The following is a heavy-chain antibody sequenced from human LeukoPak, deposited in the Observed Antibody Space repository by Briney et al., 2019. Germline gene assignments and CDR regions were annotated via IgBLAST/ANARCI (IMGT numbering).Heavy chain of an antibody. CDR1: GGSFSDYY. CDR3: AREEMATIPYYFDY. CDR2: INHSRTT. Sequence: PSETLSLTCAVQGGSFSDYYWGWIRQPPGKGLEWIGEINHSRTTNYNPSLKSRVTISLDTSKNQFSLKLSSVTAADTAVYYCAREEMATIPYYFDYWGQGTLVTVSS. J-gene: IGHJ4*02. V-gene: IGHV4-34*01. D-gene: IGHD5-24*01.